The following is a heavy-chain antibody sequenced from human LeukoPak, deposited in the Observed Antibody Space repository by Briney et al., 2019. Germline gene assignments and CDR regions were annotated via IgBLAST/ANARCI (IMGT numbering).Heavy chain of an antibody. CDR2: ISDSGGST. V-gene: IGHV3-23*01. CDR3: AKRSDGYSGFDY. D-gene: IGHD5-18*01. CDR1: GFTFPSYA. Sequence: PGGSLRLACAASGFTFPSYAMSWVRQAPGKGLNWVSAISDSGGSTYYADSVKGRFTISRDNSKNTLYLQMNSLRAEDTAVYYCAKRSDGYSGFDYGGQGTLVTLSS. J-gene: IGHJ4*02.